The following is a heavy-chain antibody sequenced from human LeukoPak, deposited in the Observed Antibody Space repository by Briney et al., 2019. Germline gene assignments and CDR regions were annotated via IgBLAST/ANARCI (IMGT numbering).Heavy chain of an antibody. D-gene: IGHD3-10*01. CDR2: ISAYNGNT. J-gene: IGHJ6*02. CDR1: GYTFTSYG. CDR3: AREEYYYGSGSYYAPGQYYYHGMDV. Sequence: ASVKVSCKASGYTFTSYGISWMRQAPGQGLEWMGWISAYNGNTNYAQKLQGRVTMTTDTSTSTAYMELRSLRSDDTAVYYCAREEYYYGSGSYYAPGQYYYHGMDVWGQGTTVTVSS. V-gene: IGHV1-18*01.